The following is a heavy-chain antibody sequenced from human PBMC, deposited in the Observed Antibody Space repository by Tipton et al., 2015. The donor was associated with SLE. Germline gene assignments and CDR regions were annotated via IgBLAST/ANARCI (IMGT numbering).Heavy chain of an antibody. D-gene: IGHD6-13*01. CDR2: IYYSGST. CDR1: GGSISSYY. V-gene: IGHV4-59*01. CDR3: ARGGQLDFDY. J-gene: IGHJ4*02. Sequence: TLSLTCTVSGGSISSYYWSWIRQPPGKGLEWIGYIYYSGSTNYNPSLKSRVTISVDTSKNQFSLKLSSVTAADTAVYYCARGGQLDFDYWGQGTLVTVSS.